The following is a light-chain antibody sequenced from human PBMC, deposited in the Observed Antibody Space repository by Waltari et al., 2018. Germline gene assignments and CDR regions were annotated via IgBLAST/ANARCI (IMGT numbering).Light chain of an antibody. J-gene: IGKJ2*01. CDR3: QQYYGIPYT. CDR1: QSLWHNSDNKNS. CDR2: WAS. Sequence: DIVMTQSPDALAGPLGERAISSCRVSQSLWHNSDNKNSLGWYQQKPGQPPRVLISWASTRASGVPERFSATGSGTDFTLTISSLQADDVAVYYCQQYYGIPYTFGQGTKLEIK. V-gene: IGKV4-1*01.